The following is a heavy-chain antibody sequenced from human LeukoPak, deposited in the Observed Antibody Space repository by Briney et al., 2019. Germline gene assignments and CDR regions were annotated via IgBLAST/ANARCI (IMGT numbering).Heavy chain of an antibody. D-gene: IGHD6-6*01. Sequence: PSETLSLTCTVSGGSISSYYWSWIRQPPGKGLEWIGHIYYSGGTNYNPSLKSRVTISVDTSKNQFSLKLSSVTAADTAVYYCARDPVEYSSSYNAFDIWGQGTMVTVSS. CDR1: GGSISSYY. J-gene: IGHJ3*02. CDR2: IYYSGGT. CDR3: ARDPVEYSSSYNAFDI. V-gene: IGHV4-59*01.